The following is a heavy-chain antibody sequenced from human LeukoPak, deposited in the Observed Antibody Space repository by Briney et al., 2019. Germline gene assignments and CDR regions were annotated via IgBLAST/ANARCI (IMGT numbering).Heavy chain of an antibody. D-gene: IGHD2-15*01. CDR2: IIPIFGTA. J-gene: IGHJ1*01. V-gene: IGHV1-69*01. CDR1: GGTFSSYA. CDR3: ARGRYCSGGSCYSLLGYFQH. Sequence: ASVKVSCKASGGTFSSYAISWVRQAPGQGLEWMGGIIPIFGTANYAQKFQGRVTITADESTSTAYMELSSLRSEDTAVYYCARGRYCSGGSCYSLLGYFQHWGQGTLVTVSS.